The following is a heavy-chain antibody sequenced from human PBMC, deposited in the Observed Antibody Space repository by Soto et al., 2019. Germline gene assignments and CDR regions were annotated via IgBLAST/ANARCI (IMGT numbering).Heavy chain of an antibody. CDR1: GFSVSTHV. J-gene: IGHJ4*02. CDR3: ARVPRYDTWYFDY. D-gene: IGHD3-22*01. V-gene: IGHV3-33*01. CDR2: LWYDGSRE. Sequence: QVQLVESGGGVVQPGRSLRLSCTASGFSVSTHVIHWVRQAPGKGLEWVAVLWYDGSREYYAESVKGRFTLSRDNSKNTMYLQMNSLRAEDTAVYYCARVPRYDTWYFDYWGQGTLATVSS.